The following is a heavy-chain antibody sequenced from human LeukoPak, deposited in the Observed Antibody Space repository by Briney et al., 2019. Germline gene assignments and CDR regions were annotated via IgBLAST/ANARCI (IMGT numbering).Heavy chain of an antibody. Sequence: SETLSLTCTVSGGSMSGRSYYWGWIRQPPGKGLEWIGSVYYRGSTSYNPSLKGRVTISVDTFKNQFSLNLKSLTAADTAVFYCARGEQDYFGSGTGSGADTSFDHWGQGTLVTVSS. CDR3: ARGEQDYFGSGTGSGADTSFDH. V-gene: IGHV4-39*07. CDR1: GGSMSGRSYY. CDR2: VYYRGST. D-gene: IGHD3-10*01. J-gene: IGHJ4*02.